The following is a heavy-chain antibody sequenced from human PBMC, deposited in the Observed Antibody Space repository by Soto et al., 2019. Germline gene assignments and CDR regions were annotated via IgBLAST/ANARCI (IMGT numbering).Heavy chain of an antibody. J-gene: IGHJ4*02. CDR2: IRSKANSYAT. V-gene: IGHV3-73*01. CDR1: GFTFSGSA. CDR3: TRQNAQWSLDY. Sequence: PGGSLRLSCAASGFTFSGSAMHWVRQASGKGLEWVGRIRSKANSYATAYAASVKGRFTISRDDSKNTAYLQMNSLKTEDTAVYYCTRQNAQWSLDYWGQGTLVTVSS. D-gene: IGHD2-15*01.